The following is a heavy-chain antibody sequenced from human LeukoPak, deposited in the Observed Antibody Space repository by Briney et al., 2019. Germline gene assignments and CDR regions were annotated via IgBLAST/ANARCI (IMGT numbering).Heavy chain of an antibody. Sequence: GESLKISCKGSGYSFTSYWIGWVRQMPGKGLEWMGIIYPGDSDTRYSPSFQGQVTISADKSITTAYLQWSSLQATDTAMYYCARQNGYSSSWNWFDPWGQGTLVTVFS. D-gene: IGHD6-13*01. V-gene: IGHV5-51*01. J-gene: IGHJ5*02. CDR2: IYPGDSDT. CDR1: GYSFTSYW. CDR3: ARQNGYSSSWNWFDP.